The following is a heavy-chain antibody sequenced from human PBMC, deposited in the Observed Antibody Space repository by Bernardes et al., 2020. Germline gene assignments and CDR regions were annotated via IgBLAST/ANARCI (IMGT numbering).Heavy chain of an antibody. CDR3: AREYSQKMTYHSGLLSGGAFDI. Sequence: SVKVSCKASGGTFSSYAISWVRQAPGQGLEWMGGIIPIFGTANYAQKFQGRVTITADESTSTAYMELSSLRSEDTAVYYCAREYSQKMTYHSGLLSGGAFDIWGQGTMVTVSS. CDR1: GGTFSSYA. V-gene: IGHV1-69*13. D-gene: IGHD1-26*01. CDR2: IIPIFGTA. J-gene: IGHJ3*02.